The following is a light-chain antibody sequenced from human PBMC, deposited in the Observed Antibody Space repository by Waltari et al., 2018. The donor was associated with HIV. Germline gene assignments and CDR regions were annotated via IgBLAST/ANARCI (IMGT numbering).Light chain of an antibody. CDR2: WTS. CDR3: QQYLDLPYT. CDR1: QTVWYSPDRKDK. V-gene: IGKV4-1*01. J-gene: IGKJ2*01. Sequence: DIVMTQSPDVLPVYLGARATISCRSSQTVWYSPDRKDKLAWYQQKSEQPPKLIISWTSSRESGVPDRFGGSWSGSDFTLTLSRLQAEDVAVYYCQQYLDLPYTFGQGTKLEI.